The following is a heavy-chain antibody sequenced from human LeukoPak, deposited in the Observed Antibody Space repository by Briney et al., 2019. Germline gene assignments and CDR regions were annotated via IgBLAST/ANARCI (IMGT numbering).Heavy chain of an antibody. CDR3: ARNKRNSLVSSMYYYDSSGYPDY. D-gene: IGHD3-22*01. Sequence: EASVKVSCKSSGYTFTGYYMHWVRQAPAQGLEWMGWINPNSGGTNYAQKFQGRVTMTRATSISTAYLELSRLRFADSAVYYCARNKRNSLVSSMYYYDSSGYPDYWGQGTLVTVSS. CDR2: INPNSGGT. J-gene: IGHJ4*02. CDR1: GYTFTGYY. V-gene: IGHV1-2*02.